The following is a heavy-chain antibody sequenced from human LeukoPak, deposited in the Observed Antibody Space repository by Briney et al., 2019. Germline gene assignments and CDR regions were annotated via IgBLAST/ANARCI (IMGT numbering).Heavy chain of an antibody. CDR3: ARDSITMARGGGFDY. Sequence: SETLSLTCTVSGGSISSYYWSWIRQPPGKGLEWIGYIYYSGSTNYNPSLKSRVTISVDTSKNQFSLKLSSVTAADTAVYYCARDSITMARGGGFDYWGQGTLVTVSS. J-gene: IGHJ4*02. CDR2: IYYSGST. CDR1: GGSISSYY. D-gene: IGHD3-10*01. V-gene: IGHV4-59*01.